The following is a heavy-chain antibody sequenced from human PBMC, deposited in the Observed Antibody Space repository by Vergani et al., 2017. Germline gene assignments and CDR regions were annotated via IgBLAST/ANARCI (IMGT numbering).Heavy chain of an antibody. J-gene: IGHJ4*02. V-gene: IGHV4-61*02. D-gene: IGHD2-8*01. Sequence: QVKLQESGPGLLKPSQTLSLTCTVSGESIRSGSHYWSWIRQPAGKGPEWIGHIHTGGSTDLNPSFKSRVSISVDTSKSQFSLKLNSVTVADTAVYYCARSRPYCTSGRCPAMWGQGTLVTVSP. CDR3: ARSRPYCTSGRCPAM. CDR1: GESIRSGSHY. CDR2: IHTGGST.